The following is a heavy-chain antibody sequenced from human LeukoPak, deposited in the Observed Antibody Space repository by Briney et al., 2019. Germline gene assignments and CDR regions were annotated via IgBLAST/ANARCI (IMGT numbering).Heavy chain of an antibody. J-gene: IGHJ4*02. CDR1: GFSFSSYW. V-gene: IGHV3-7*01. CDR2: IKQDGSEK. Sequence: GGSLRLSCAASGFSFSSYWMSWVRQAPGKGLEWVANIKQDGSEKYYVDSVKGRFTISRDNAKNSLYLQMNSLRAEDTAVYYCARVMYSSGWSFDYWGQGTLVTVSS. CDR3: ARVMYSSGWSFDY. D-gene: IGHD6-19*01.